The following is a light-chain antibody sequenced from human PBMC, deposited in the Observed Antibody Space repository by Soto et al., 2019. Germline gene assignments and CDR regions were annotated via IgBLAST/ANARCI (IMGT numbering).Light chain of an antibody. CDR3: QKYNSAPRT. V-gene: IGKV1-27*01. J-gene: IGKJ1*01. CDR1: LGISSY. CDR2: AAS. Sequence: IQLTQSPSSLSASVGDRVTITCRASLGISSYLAWYQQKPGKVPKLLIYAASTLQSGVPSRFSGSGSGTDFTLTISSLQPEDVATYYCQKYNSAPRTFGQGTKVDI.